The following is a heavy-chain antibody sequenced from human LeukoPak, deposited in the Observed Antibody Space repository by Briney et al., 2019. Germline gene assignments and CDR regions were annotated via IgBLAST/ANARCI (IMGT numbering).Heavy chain of an antibody. D-gene: IGHD3-22*01. CDR3: AKAPGYYDSSGYFPS. CDR2: ISGSGGSK. J-gene: IGHJ5*02. CDR1: GFTFSSYA. Sequence: PGGSLRLSCAASGFTFSSYAMSWVRQAPGKGLEWVSDISGSGGSKYYADFVKGRFTISRDNSKNTLYLQMNSLRAEATAVYYCAKAPGYYDSSGYFPSWGQGTLVTVSS. V-gene: IGHV3-23*01.